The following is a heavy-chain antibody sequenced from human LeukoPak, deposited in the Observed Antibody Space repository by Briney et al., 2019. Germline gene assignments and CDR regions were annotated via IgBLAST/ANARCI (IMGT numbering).Heavy chain of an antibody. D-gene: IGHD1-26*01. V-gene: IGHV4-61*03. Sequence: SETPSLTCSVFGGSVSSGSYYWSWIRQSPGKGLEWIGCIYYSGSTSYNPSLRGRVAMSIDTSKNHFSLRLISVTAADTAIYYCARAPGIVGTTPFGNYWGRGTLVTVSS. J-gene: IGHJ4*02. CDR1: GGSVSSGSYY. CDR2: IYYSGST. CDR3: ARAPGIVGTTPFGNY.